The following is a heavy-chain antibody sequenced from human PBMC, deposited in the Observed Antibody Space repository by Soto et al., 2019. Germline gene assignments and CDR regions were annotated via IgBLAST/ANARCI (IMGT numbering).Heavy chain of an antibody. V-gene: IGHV4-39*01. Sequence: QLRLQESGPGLVKPSETLSLTCTVSGGSVSSSVYYWGCIRQPPGKGLEWIGSFSYSGSTYYNPSLKSRVTISVDTSRNQFSLRLRSVTAADTAVYYCVRHVRRDYNWFDPWGQGTQVTVSS. CDR1: GGSVSSSVYY. CDR2: FSYSGST. J-gene: IGHJ5*02. CDR3: VRHVRRDYNWFDP.